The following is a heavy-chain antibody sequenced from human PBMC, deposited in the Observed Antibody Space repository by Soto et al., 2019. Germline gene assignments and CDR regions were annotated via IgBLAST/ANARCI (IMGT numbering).Heavy chain of an antibody. Sequence: SETLSLTCAVSGGSISSGGYYWSWIRQHPGKGLEWIGYIYYSGSTYYNPSLKSRVTISVDTSKNQFSLKLNSVTAADTAVYYCARATNWNYGVFDYWGQGTLVTVSS. CDR1: GGSISSGGYY. CDR3: ARATNWNYGVFDY. CDR2: IYYSGST. D-gene: IGHD1-7*01. J-gene: IGHJ4*02. V-gene: IGHV4-31*11.